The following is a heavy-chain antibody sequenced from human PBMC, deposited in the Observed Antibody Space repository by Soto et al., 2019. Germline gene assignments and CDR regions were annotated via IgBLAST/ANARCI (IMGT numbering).Heavy chain of an antibody. CDR2: IHHSGGT. CDR3: TTNSAYASDS. CDR1: GGSVSNNNW. D-gene: IGHD5-12*01. V-gene: IGHV4-4*02. Sequence: QVQLQESGPGLVKPSGTLSLSCAVSGGSVSNNNWWRWVRQSPGNGLEWIGEIHHSGGTSYNPSLESRATLSVVKSKNEWSLRLNYVTAADTAVYYCTTNSAYASDSWGLGILVTVSS. J-gene: IGHJ5*01.